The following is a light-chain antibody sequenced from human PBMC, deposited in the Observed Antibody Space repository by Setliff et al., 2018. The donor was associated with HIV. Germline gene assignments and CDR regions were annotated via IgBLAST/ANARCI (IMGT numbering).Light chain of an antibody. CDR3: SSYTSSSLGV. CDR2: DVS. V-gene: IGLV2-14*03. CDR1: SSDVGGYNY. Sequence: QSALTQPASVSGSPGQSITISCTGTSSDVGGYNYVSWYQQHPGKAPKLMIYDVSNRPSGVSNRLSGSRSGNTASLTISGLQAEDEADYYCSSYTSSSLGVFGTGTKVTV. J-gene: IGLJ1*01.